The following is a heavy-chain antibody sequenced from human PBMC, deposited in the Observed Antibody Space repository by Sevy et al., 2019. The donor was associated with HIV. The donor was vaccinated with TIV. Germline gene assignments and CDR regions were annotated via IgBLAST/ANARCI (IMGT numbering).Heavy chain of an antibody. CDR2: IRYDGSNK. CDR3: AKRYCSSTSCPPTNYGMDV. CDR1: GFTFSSYG. Sequence: GGSLILSCAASGFTFSSYGMHWVRQAPGKGLEWVAFIRYDGSNKYYADSVKGRFTISRDNSKNTLYLQMNSLRAEDTAVYYCAKRYCSSTSCPPTNYGMDVWGQGTTVTVSS. V-gene: IGHV3-30*02. J-gene: IGHJ6*02. D-gene: IGHD2-2*01.